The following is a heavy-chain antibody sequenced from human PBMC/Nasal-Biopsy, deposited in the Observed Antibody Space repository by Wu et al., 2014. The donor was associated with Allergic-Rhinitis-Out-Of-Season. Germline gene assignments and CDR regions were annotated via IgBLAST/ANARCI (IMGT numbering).Heavy chain of an antibody. Sequence: LRLSCAASGFTFSRYGMHWVRQAPGKGLEWVAYIWYDGTNEQYPDSVKGRYTISRDNAKNTLYLQMNSLRDDDTAVYFCARNTYDYQRADKGGVDVWGQGTTVTVSS. CDR2: IWYDGTNE. V-gene: IGHV3-33*01. J-gene: IGHJ6*02. CDR3: ARNTYDYQRADKGGVDV. D-gene: IGHD3-16*01. CDR1: GFTFSRYG.